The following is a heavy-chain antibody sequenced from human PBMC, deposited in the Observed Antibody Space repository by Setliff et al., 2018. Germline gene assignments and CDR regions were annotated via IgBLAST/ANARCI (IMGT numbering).Heavy chain of an antibody. V-gene: IGHV4-61*09. CDR2: IYTRGST. J-gene: IGHJ4*02. CDR3: AKATGFGELLI. CDR1: GDSITSGSYY. Sequence: PSETLSLTCTVSGDSITSGSYYWSWVRQPAGQGLEWIGQIYTRGSTNENPSLKSRVTISVDTSKNQVSLRLTSVTAADTDIYYCAKATGFGELLIWGQGTLVTVSS. D-gene: IGHD3-10*01.